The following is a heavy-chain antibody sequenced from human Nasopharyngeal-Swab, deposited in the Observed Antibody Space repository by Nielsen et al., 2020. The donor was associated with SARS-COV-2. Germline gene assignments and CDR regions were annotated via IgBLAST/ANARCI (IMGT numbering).Heavy chain of an antibody. CDR1: GGSISSSNW. CDR3: ARTYIVVVPAAMGYYYYGMDV. D-gene: IGHD2-2*01. V-gene: IGHV4-4*02. CDR2: IYHSGST. Sequence: GSLRLSCAVSGGSISSSNWWSWVRQPPGKGLEWIGEIYHSGSTNYNPSLKSRVTISVDKSKNQFSPKLSSVTAADTAVYYCARTYIVVVPAAMGYYYYGMDVWGQGTTVTVSS. J-gene: IGHJ6*02.